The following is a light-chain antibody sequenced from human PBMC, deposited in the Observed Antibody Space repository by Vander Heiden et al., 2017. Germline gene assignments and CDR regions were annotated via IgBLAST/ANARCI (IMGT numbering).Light chain of an antibody. J-gene: IGKJ4*01. CDR1: QSVSSY. CDR3: QQRSNGHPCLT. CDR2: DAS. V-gene: IGKV3-11*01. Sequence: EIVLTQSPATLSLSPGERATLSCRASQSVSSYLAWYQQKPGQAPRLLIYDASNRATGIKARFSGSGYGTDFTLTISSREPEDFAVYYCQQRSNGHPCLTFGGGTKVEIK.